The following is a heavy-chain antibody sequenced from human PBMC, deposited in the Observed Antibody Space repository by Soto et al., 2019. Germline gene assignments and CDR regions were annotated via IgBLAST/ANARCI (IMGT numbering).Heavy chain of an antibody. CDR1: GFKFSNYA. V-gene: IGHV3-23*01. CDR2: ISATGGGT. J-gene: IGHJ4*02. Sequence: GGSLRLSCAASGFKFSNYAMSWVRQAPGKGLEWVSLISATGGGTYYADSVKGRFTISRDNSHNTLYLQVHSLTAEDTAVYYCAKDRRAGGNSAFYFDFWGQGIQVTVSS. D-gene: IGHD3-16*01. CDR3: AKDRRAGGNSAFYFDF.